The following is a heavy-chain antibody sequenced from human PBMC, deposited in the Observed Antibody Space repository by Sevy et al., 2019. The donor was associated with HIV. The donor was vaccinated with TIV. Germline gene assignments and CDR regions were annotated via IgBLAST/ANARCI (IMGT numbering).Heavy chain of an antibody. V-gene: IGHV3-30*18. D-gene: IGHD2-2*01. J-gene: IGHJ6*02. CDR1: GFTFSSYG. Sequence: GGSLRLSCAASGFTFSSYGMHWVRQAPGKGLEWVAVISYDGSNKYYADSVKGRFTISSDNSKNTLYLQMNSPRAEDTTVYYCAKDLGVVVPAAISYYGMDVWGQGTTVTVSS. CDR2: ISYDGSNK. CDR3: AKDLGVVVPAAISYYGMDV.